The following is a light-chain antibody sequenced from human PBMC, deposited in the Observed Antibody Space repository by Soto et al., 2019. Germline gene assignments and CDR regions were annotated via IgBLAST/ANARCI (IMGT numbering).Light chain of an antibody. CDR3: QQYGRSPWT. CDR1: KSVTSSY. V-gene: IGKV3-20*01. CDR2: DAS. J-gene: IGKJ1*01. Sequence: EIVLTQSPGPLSLSPGERATPSSRASKSVTSSYLAWYRQKPGQAPRLLIFDASSRATGISDRFSGSGSGTDFTLTISRLEPEDFAVYYCQQYGRSPWTFGQGTKVEVK.